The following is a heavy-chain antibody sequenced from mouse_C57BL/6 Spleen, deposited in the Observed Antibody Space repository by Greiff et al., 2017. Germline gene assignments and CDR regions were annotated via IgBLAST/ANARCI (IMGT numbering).Heavy chain of an antibody. D-gene: IGHD1-1*01. CDR2: ISSGGSYT. CDR3: ARLITTVVGGGYFDV. V-gene: IGHV5-6*01. CDR1: GFTFSSYG. Sequence: EVQGVESGGDLVKPGGSLKLSCAASGFTFSSYGMSWVRQTPDKRLEWVGTISSGGSYTYYPDSVKGRFTISRDNAKNTLYLQMSSLKSEDTAMYYCARLITTVVGGGYFDVWGTGTTVTVSS. J-gene: IGHJ1*03.